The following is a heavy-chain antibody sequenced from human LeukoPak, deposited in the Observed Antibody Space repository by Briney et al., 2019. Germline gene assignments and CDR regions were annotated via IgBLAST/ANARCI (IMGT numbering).Heavy chain of an antibody. V-gene: IGHV4-39*07. J-gene: IGHJ4*02. CDR3: AKSGDYLWDY. D-gene: IGHD3-16*01. CDR1: GGSISSSSYY. Sequence: KASETLSLTCTVSGGSISSSSYYWGWIRQPPGKGLEWIGSIYYSGSTYYSPSLRSRVTMSIDKSNNQFSLNLNSVTTADTAVYYCAKSGDYLWDYWGQGTLVTVSS. CDR2: IYYSGST.